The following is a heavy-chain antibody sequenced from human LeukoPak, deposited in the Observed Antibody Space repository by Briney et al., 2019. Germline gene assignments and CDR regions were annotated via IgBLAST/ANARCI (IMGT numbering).Heavy chain of an antibody. CDR3: AREGYGDPLDY. CDR1: CGSISSGSYY. Sequence: SQTLSLTCTVSCGSISSGSYYWSWIRQPAGKGLEWIGRIYTSGSTNYNPSLKSRVTISVDTSKNQFSLKLSSVTAADTAVYYCAREGYGDPLDYWGRGTLVTVSS. J-gene: IGHJ4*02. V-gene: IGHV4-61*02. CDR2: IYTSGST. D-gene: IGHD4-17*01.